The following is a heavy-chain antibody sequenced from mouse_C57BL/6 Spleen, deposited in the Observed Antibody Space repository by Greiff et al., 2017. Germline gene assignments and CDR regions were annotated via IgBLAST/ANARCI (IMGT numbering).Heavy chain of an antibody. D-gene: IGHD2-4*01. Sequence: QVQLQQSGAELVRPGTSVKMSCKASGYTFTNYWIGWAQQSPGHGLEWIGDIYRGGGYTNYNDKFKGKATLTADKSSSTAYMQISSLTSEDAAIYYCARRYYDYGWFAYWGQGTLVTVSA. CDR2: IYRGGGYT. V-gene: IGHV1-63*01. CDR1: GYTFTNYW. CDR3: ARRYYDYGWFAY. J-gene: IGHJ3*01.